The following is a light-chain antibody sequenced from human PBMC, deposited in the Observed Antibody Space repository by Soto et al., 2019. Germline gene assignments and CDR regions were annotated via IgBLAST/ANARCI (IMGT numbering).Light chain of an antibody. V-gene: IGLV1-47*01. Sequence: QSVLTQPPSSSVTPGQSVTICCSGKSTIIVSNYVYWYQQLPGTAPKLLIYRNNQRPSGVPDRFSGSKSGTSASLAISGLRSEDEADYYCAAWDDSLSGVVFGGGTKVTVL. J-gene: IGLJ2*01. CDR1: STIIVSNY. CDR2: RNN. CDR3: AAWDDSLSGVV.